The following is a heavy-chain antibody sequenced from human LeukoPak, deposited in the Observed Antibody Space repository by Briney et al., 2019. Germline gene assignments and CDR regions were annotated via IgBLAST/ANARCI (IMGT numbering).Heavy chain of an antibody. CDR2: IYYSGST. Sequence: SETLSLTCTVSGGSISSGDYYWSWIRQPPGKGLEWIGYIYYSGSTYYNPSLKSRVTISVDTSKNQLSLKLSSVTAADTAVYYCARGVPPQPTNWFDPWGQGTLVTVSS. J-gene: IGHJ5*02. V-gene: IGHV4-30-4*08. CDR1: GGSISSGDYY. D-gene: IGHD5-18*01. CDR3: ARGVPPQPTNWFDP.